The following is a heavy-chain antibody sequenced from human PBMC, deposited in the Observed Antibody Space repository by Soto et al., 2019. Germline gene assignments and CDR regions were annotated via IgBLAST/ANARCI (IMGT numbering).Heavy chain of an antibody. V-gene: IGHV4-39*01. CDR3: VRLDLDTGSFLDAIDI. CDR1: GGSIGSSGYY. Sequence: PSETLSLTCTVSGGSIGSSGYYWGWIRQPPGKGLEWIGSIHYSGSTYYSPSLKSRVTISVDTSQNQFSLKLNSVTAADTAVYYCVRLDLDTGSFLDAIDISGQGTIVTVSS. J-gene: IGHJ3*02. D-gene: IGHD1-26*01. CDR2: IHYSGST.